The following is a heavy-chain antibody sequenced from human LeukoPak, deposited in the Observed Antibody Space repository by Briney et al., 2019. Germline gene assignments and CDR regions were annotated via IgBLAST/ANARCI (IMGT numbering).Heavy chain of an antibody. CDR1: GFTFSSYG. J-gene: IGHJ3*02. D-gene: IGHD3-16*01. V-gene: IGHV3-7*01. CDR2: IKQDGSEK. CDR3: ARDLIMITFGGVGRDAFDI. Sequence: GGSLRLSCAASGFTFSSYGMSWVRQAPGKGLEWVANIKQDGSEKYYVDSVKGRFTISRDNAKNSLYLQMNSLRAEDTAVYYCARDLIMITFGGVGRDAFDIWGQGTMVTVSS.